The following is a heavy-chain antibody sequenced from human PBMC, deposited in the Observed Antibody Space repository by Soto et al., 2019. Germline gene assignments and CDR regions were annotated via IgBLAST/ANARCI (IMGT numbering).Heavy chain of an antibody. CDR3: ARDYSGYDTGGSFDY. V-gene: IGHV1-18*01. Sequence: ASVKVSCKASGYTFTSYGSSWVRQAPGQGLEWMGWISAYNGNTNYAQKLQGRVTMTTDTSTSTAYMELRSLRSDDTAVYYCARDYSGYDTGGSFDYWGQGTLVTVSS. CDR2: ISAYNGNT. J-gene: IGHJ4*02. D-gene: IGHD5-12*01. CDR1: GYTFTSYG.